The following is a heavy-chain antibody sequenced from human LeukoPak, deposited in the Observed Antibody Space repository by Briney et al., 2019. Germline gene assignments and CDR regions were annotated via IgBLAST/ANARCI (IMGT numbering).Heavy chain of an antibody. D-gene: IGHD3-10*01. CDR2: ISGSGVNT. J-gene: IGHJ4*02. CDR3: ARTPIVRAFDY. V-gene: IGHV3-23*01. Sequence: GGSLRLSCAASGFTFSSHTMSWVRQAPGKGLEWVSGISGSGVNTYYANSVKGRFTISRDNSKNTLYLQMNSLRADDTAVYYCARTPIVRAFDYWGQGTLVTVSS. CDR1: GFTFSSHT.